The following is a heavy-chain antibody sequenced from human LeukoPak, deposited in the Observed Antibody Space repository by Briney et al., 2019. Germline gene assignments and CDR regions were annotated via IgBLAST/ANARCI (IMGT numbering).Heavy chain of an antibody. J-gene: IGHJ4*02. D-gene: IGHD4-11*01. Sequence: ASVKVSCKASGYSFISYDISWVRQAPGQRLEWMGWISVYNGYTNYAQKLQGRVTMTTDTSTSTAYMELRSLRSDDTAVYYCARSIQYDYWGQGTLVTVSS. V-gene: IGHV1-18*01. CDR2: ISVYNGYT. CDR3: ARSIQYDY. CDR1: GYSFISYD.